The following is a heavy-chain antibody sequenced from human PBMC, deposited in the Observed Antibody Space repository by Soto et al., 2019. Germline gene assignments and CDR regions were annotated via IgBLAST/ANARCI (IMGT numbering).Heavy chain of an antibody. Sequence: PGGSLRLSCAASGFTFSSYWMHWVRQAPGKGLVWVSRINSDGSSTSYADSVKGRFTISRDNAKNTLYLQMNSLRAEDTAVYYCARDGSSSSWYYYYYGMDVWGQGTTFTVSS. D-gene: IGHD6-13*01. CDR2: INSDGSST. J-gene: IGHJ6*02. V-gene: IGHV3-74*01. CDR3: ARDGSSSSWYYYYYGMDV. CDR1: GFTFSSYW.